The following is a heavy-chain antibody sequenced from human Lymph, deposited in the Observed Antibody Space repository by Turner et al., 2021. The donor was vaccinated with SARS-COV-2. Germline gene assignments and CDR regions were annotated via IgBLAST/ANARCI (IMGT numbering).Heavy chain of an antibody. CDR2: FDLEDGET. V-gene: IGHV1-24*01. Sequence: QVHLVQTGAEGSEPGPSSRVAWRGSGSTLTELSMHWVRQAHGKGLEWMGGFDLEDGETIYTQEFQGRVTMTEERTTDTPYMELSNLRSEDTAVYYCAIGSSKPQWLDLFWYWGQGTLVTVSS. J-gene: IGHJ4*02. CDR3: AIGSSKPQWLDLFWY. D-gene: IGHD6-19*01. CDR1: GSTLTELS.